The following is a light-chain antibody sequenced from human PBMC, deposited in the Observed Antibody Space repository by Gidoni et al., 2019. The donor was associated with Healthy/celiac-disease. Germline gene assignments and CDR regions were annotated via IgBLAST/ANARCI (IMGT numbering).Light chain of an antibody. Sequence: EIVMTQSPATLSVSPGDRATLSCRASQSVRSNLDWYQQKPGQAPRLLIYGASTRATGIPARFSGSGSGTEFTLTISRLQSEDFAVYYCQQYNNWPPYTFGQGTKLEIK. CDR3: QQYNNWPPYT. CDR2: GAS. V-gene: IGKV3-15*01. J-gene: IGKJ2*01. CDR1: QSVRSN.